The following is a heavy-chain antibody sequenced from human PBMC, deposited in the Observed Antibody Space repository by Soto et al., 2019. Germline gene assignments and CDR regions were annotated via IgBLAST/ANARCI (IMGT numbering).Heavy chain of an antibody. CDR3: AKDAPRGRVRGINYYYYYMDV. V-gene: IGHV3-30*18. D-gene: IGHD3-10*01. CDR1: GFTFSSYG. J-gene: IGHJ6*03. CDR2: ISYDGSNK. Sequence: GGSLRLSCAASGFTFSSYGMHWVRQAPGKGLEWVAVISYDGSNKYYADSVKGRFTISRDNSKNTLYLQMNSLRAEDTAVYYCAKDAPRGRVRGINYYYYYMDVWGKGTTVTVSS.